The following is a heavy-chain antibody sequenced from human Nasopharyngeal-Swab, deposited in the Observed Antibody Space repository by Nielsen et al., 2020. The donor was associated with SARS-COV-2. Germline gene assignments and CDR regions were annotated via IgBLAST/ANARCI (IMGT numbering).Heavy chain of an antibody. CDR3: AKVSWEWELLRWYFDY. D-gene: IGHD1-26*01. CDR1: GFTFSRYA. J-gene: IGHJ4*02. CDR2: ISGSGGST. V-gene: IGHV3-23*01. Sequence: GGSLEISCAASGFTFSRYAMSWVRQAPGKGLEWVSAISGSGGSTYYADSVKGRFTISRDNSKNTLYLQMNSLRAEDTAVYYCAKVSWEWELLRWYFDYWGQGTLVTVSS.